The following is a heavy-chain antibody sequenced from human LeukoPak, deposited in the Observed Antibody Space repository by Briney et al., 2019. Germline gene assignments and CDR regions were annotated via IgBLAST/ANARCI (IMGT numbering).Heavy chain of an antibody. Sequence: SETLSLSCAVYGGSFSGYYWSWSRQPPGKGLEWIGEINHSGSTNYNPSLKSRVTISVDTSKNQFSLKLSSVTAADTAVYYCAREGSSGGFDYWGQGTLVTVSS. CDR3: AREGSSGGFDY. V-gene: IGHV4-34*01. D-gene: IGHD6-6*01. CDR2: INHSGST. J-gene: IGHJ4*02. CDR1: GGSFSGYY.